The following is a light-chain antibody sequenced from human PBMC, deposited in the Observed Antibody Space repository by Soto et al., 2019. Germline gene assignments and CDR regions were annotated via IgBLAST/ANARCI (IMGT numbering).Light chain of an antibody. J-gene: IGKJ1*01. V-gene: IGKV1-5*03. CDR3: QQYKTYWT. CDR2: KAS. Sequence: IRMTQSPSSLSASTGDRVTITFRASQSVSSWLAWFQQKPGKAPKLLIYKASNLQSGVSSRFSGGGSGTEFTLTISSLQPDDFATYYCQQYKTYWTFGPGTKVDI. CDR1: QSVSSW.